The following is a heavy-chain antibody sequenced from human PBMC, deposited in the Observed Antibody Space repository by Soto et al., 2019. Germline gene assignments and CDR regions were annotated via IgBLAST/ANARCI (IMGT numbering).Heavy chain of an antibody. J-gene: IGHJ6*02. Sequence: EVQLVESGGGLVQHGGSLRLSCAASGFTFSDHYMDWVRQAPGKGLEWVGRIRNKVNSYTTEYAASVKGRFTISRDDSKHSLYLQMNSLKTEDTAVYYCARHIPYHGKDVWGQGTTVTVSS. CDR1: GFTFSDHY. V-gene: IGHV3-72*01. D-gene: IGHD2-21*01. CDR2: IRNKVNSYTT. CDR3: ARHIPYHGKDV.